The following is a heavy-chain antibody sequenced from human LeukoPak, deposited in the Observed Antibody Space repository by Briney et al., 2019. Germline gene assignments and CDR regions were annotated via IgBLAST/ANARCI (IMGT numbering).Heavy chain of an antibody. J-gene: IGHJ4*02. CDR1: GFTFSSYA. D-gene: IGHD3-22*01. Sequence: GGSLRLSCAASGFTFSSYAMSWVRQAPGKGLEWVSAISGSGGSTYYADSVKGRFTISRDNSKNTLYLQMNSLRAEDTAVYYCAKRIYYDSSGYYPSYFDYWGQGTLVTVSS. V-gene: IGHV3-23*01. CDR3: AKRIYYDSSGYYPSYFDY. CDR2: ISGSGGST.